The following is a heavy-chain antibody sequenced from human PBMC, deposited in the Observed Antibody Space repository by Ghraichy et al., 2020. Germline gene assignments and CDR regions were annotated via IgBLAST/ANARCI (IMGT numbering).Heavy chain of an antibody. Sequence: SETLSLTCTVSGGSISTFYWSWIRQPPGKGLEWIGYIYYSGITKYNPSLKSRVTISVDSSMNQFSLKLNSVTAADTAVYYCARTDSSGWYYFDLWGRGTPVTVSS. CDR2: IYYSGIT. CDR3: ARTDSSGWYYFDL. CDR1: GGSISTFY. V-gene: IGHV4-59*01. J-gene: IGHJ4*02. D-gene: IGHD6-19*01.